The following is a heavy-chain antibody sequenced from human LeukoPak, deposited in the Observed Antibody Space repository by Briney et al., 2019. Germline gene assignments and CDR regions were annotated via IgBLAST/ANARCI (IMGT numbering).Heavy chain of an antibody. D-gene: IGHD6-6*01. CDR1: GFTLSSYC. J-gene: IGHJ4*02. V-gene: IGHV3-30*02. CDR3: AKDSIAARPYYFDY. Sequence: PGGSLRLSCEAAGFTLSSYCMHWVRQAPGKGLEWVAFIRYDGSNKYYADSVKGRFTISRDNSKNTLYLQMNSLRAEDTAVYYCAKDSIAARPYYFDYWGQGTLVTVSS. CDR2: IRYDGSNK.